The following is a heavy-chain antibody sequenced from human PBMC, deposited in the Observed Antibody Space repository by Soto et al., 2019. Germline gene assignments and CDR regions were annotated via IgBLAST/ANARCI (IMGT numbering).Heavy chain of an antibody. V-gene: IGHV3-33*01. D-gene: IGHD6-13*01. CDR1: GFTFSSYG. Sequence: GGSLRLSCAASGFTFSSYGMHWVRQAPGKGLEWVAVIWYDGSNKYYADSVKGRFTISRDNSKNTLYLQMNSLRAEDTAVYYCARDPGGVAAAGTSDYWGQGTLVTVSS. CDR3: ARDPGGVAAAGTSDY. J-gene: IGHJ4*02. CDR2: IWYDGSNK.